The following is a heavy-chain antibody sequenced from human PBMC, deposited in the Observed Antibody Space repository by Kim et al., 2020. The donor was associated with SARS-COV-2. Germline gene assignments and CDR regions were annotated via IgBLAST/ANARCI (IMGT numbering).Heavy chain of an antibody. CDR1: GFTFSSFW. Sequence: GGSLRLSCVASGFTFSSFWMSWVRQAPGKGLEWVANIKEDGSEKYYVDSVKGRFTISRDNAKNSLYLQMNSLRAEDTAVYYCARVGTSGWLGLHFDYWGQGTLVTVSS. CDR3: ARVGTSGWLGLHFDY. V-gene: IGHV3-7*01. D-gene: IGHD6-19*01. CDR2: IKEDGSEK. J-gene: IGHJ4*02.